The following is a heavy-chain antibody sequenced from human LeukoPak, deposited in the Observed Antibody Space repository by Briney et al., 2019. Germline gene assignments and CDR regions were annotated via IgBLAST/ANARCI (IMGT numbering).Heavy chain of an antibody. J-gene: IGHJ6*03. CDR2: IKQDGRDQ. CDR1: GFIFSSYW. V-gene: IGHV3-7*01. Sequence: GGSLRLSCAASGFIFSSYWMTWVRQAPGKGLEWVANIKQDGRDQYYVDSVKGRFTISKDNAKNSLFLQMNSLRAEDTAVYFCARGRRVVFGDSYYYMDVWGKGTTVTVS. CDR3: ARGRRVVFGDSYYYMDV. D-gene: IGHD3-16*01.